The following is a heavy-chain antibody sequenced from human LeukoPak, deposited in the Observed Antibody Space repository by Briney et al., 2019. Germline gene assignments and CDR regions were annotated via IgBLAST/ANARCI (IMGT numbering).Heavy chain of an antibody. D-gene: IGHD5-18*01. V-gene: IGHV4-39*07. CDR2: MSYSGTT. J-gene: IGHJ6*03. CDR1: GGSITNTAYY. Sequence: SETLSLTCTVSGGSITNTAYYWGWIRQPPGKGLEWIASMSYSGTTYYNPSLKSRVTLLVDTSKNQFSLKLSSVTAADTAVYYCARAIQLWSLSYYYYMDVWGKGTTVTVSS. CDR3: ARAIQLWSLSYYYYMDV.